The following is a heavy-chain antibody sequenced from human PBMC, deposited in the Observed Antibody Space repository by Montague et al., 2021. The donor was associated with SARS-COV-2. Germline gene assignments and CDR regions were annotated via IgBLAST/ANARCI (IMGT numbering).Heavy chain of an antibody. D-gene: IGHD3-10*01. J-gene: IGHJ6*02. CDR1: GFTFSSYW. CDR3: ARGPKLNYYGSESYCNRKSHYYYYYGMDV. V-gene: IGHV3-7*01. CDR2: IKQDGSEK. Sequence: SLRLSCAASGFTFSSYWMSWVRQAPGKGLEWVANIKQDGSEKYYVDSVKGRFTISRDNAKNSLYLQMNSLRAEDTAVYYCARGPKLNYYGSESYCNRKSHYYYYYGMDVWGQGTTVTVSS.